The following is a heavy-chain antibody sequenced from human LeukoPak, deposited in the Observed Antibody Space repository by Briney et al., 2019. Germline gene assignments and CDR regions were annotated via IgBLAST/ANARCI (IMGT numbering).Heavy chain of an antibody. CDR3: AREWGRIAVAGGPGY. V-gene: IGHV3-33*01. Sequence: GESLSLSCETSGFIFSNYAMHWVRQAPGKGLEWVAIIWYDGPNKYYAESVKGRFTISRDNSKNTLYLQMNSLSDDDTAVYYCAREWGRIAVAGGPGYWGQGTLVTVSS. D-gene: IGHD6-19*01. CDR1: GFIFSNYA. CDR2: IWYDGPNK. J-gene: IGHJ4*02.